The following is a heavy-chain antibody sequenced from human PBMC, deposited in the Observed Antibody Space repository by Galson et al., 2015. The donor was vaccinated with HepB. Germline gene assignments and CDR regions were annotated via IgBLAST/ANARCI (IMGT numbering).Heavy chain of an antibody. V-gene: IGHV1-18*01. Sequence: SVKVSCKASGSTFTSYGISWVRQAPGQGLEWMGWISAYNGNTNYAQKLQGRVTMTTDTSTSTAYMELRSLRSDDTAVYYCARDGLRYCSSTSCQNWFDPWGQGALVTVSS. D-gene: IGHD2-2*01. CDR3: ARDGLRYCSSTSCQNWFDP. CDR2: ISAYNGNT. J-gene: IGHJ5*02. CDR1: GSTFTSYG.